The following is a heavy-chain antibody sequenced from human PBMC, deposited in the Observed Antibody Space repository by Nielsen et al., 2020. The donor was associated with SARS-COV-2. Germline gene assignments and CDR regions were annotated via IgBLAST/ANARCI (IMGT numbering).Heavy chain of an antibody. J-gene: IGHJ4*02. CDR1: GGSISSGGYY. V-gene: IGHV4-31*03. D-gene: IGHD3-16*01. Sequence: SETLSLTCTVSGGSISSGGYYWSWIRQHPGKGLEWIGYIYYSGSTYYNPSLESRVTISVDTSKNQFSLKLSSVTAADTAVYYCARDVNMITFGGVMYYFDYWGQGTLVTVSS. CDR2: IYYSGST. CDR3: ARDVNMITFGGVMYYFDY.